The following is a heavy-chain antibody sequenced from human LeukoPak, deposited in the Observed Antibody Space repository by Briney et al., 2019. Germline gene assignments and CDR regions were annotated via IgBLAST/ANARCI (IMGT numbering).Heavy chain of an antibody. Sequence: SETLSLTCTVSGGSISSYYWNWIRQPPGKGLEGIGYIYYSGSTNYNPSLKSRVTISVDTSKNQFSLKLSSVTAADTAVYYCARSLYYYGSDSFDIWGQGTMVTVSS. D-gene: IGHD3-10*01. CDR2: IYYSGST. CDR3: ARSLYYYGSDSFDI. V-gene: IGHV4-59*01. CDR1: GGSISSYY. J-gene: IGHJ3*02.